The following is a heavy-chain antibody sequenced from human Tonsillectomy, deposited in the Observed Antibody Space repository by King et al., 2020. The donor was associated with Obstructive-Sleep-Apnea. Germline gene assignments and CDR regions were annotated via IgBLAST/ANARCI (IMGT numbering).Heavy chain of an antibody. J-gene: IGHJ2*01. CDR2: ISYDGGNK. Sequence: VQLVESGGGVVQPGRSLRLSCAASGFTFSSFAMHWVRQAPGKGLECVAVISYDGGNKYYADSVKGRFTISRDNSKNTLYMQMNSLRPEDTAVYYCARDRRYSSGWSPGYSDLWGRGALAT. CDR1: GFTFSSFA. D-gene: IGHD6-19*01. V-gene: IGHV3-30*04. CDR3: ARDRRYSSGWSPGYSDL.